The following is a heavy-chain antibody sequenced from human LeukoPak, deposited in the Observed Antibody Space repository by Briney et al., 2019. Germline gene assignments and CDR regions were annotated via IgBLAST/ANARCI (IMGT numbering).Heavy chain of an antibody. D-gene: IGHD1-1*01. Sequence: PGGSLRLSCAASGFTFSSYSMNWVRQAPGKGLEWVSSISSSSSYIYYADSVKGRFTISRDNAKNSLYLQMNSLGAEDTAVYYCAGDGTGTDYWGQGTLVTVSS. J-gene: IGHJ4*02. CDR1: GFTFSSYS. CDR3: AGDGTGTDY. CDR2: ISSSSSYI. V-gene: IGHV3-21*01.